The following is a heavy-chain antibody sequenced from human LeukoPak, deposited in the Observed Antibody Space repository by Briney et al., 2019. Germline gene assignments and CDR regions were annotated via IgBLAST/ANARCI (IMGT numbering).Heavy chain of an antibody. CDR2: IYSSGST. CDR1: GGSISRGSYY. D-gene: IGHD4-23*01. V-gene: IGHV4-61*09. J-gene: IGHJ6*02. CDR3: ARHTPGKVVNVYYLNGMDV. Sequence: SETLSLTCIVSGGSISRGSYYWNWIRQPAGKGLEWIGYIYSSGSTNYNPSLKSRVTMSVDTSTNQFSLKLISVTAADTAVYYCARHTPGKVVNVYYLNGMDVWGQGTTVTVSS.